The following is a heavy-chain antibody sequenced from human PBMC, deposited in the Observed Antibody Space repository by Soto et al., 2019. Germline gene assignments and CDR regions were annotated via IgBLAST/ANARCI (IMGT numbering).Heavy chain of an antibody. D-gene: IGHD5-12*01. CDR2: IVPIVDTS. CDR3: VRVVAIPGYPDN. Sequence: QVQLVQSGAEVRQPASSVKVSCKTSGGTFSSYAISWVRQAPGQGLEWMGGIVPIVDTSTYAQKFQGRVTXTADESTSTVYMELSSLRSDDTAVYYCVRVVAIPGYPDNWGQGTLVTXSS. J-gene: IGHJ4*02. CDR1: GGTFSSYA. V-gene: IGHV1-69*12.